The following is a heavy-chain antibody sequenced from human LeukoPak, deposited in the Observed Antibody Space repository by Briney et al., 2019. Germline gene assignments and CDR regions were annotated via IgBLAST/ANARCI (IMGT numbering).Heavy chain of an antibody. CDR3: ARDWRGNSGYDIGL. Sequence: GRSLRLSCAASGFTFSSYAMHWVRQAPGKGLEWVAVISYDGSNKYYADSVKGRFTISRDNSKNTLYLQMNSLRAEDTAVYYCARDWRGNSGYDIGLWGQETLVTVSS. CDR2: ISYDGSNK. CDR1: GFTFSSYA. J-gene: IGHJ4*02. D-gene: IGHD5-12*01. V-gene: IGHV3-30-3*01.